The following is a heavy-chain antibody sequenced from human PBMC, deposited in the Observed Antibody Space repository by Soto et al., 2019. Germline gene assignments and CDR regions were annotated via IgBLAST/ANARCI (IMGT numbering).Heavy chain of an antibody. D-gene: IGHD3-3*01. CDR2: ISYSGST. Sequence: QLQLQESGPGLVKPSETLSLTCTVSGGSISSSSYYWGWIRQPPGQGLEWIGSISYSGSTYYNPSLKSRVTISVDTSKNRFSLTLSSVTAASTAVYYCARHTPAISISDHWGQGTLVNVSS. CDR1: GGSISSSSYY. CDR3: ARHTPAISISDH. J-gene: IGHJ4*02. V-gene: IGHV4-39*01.